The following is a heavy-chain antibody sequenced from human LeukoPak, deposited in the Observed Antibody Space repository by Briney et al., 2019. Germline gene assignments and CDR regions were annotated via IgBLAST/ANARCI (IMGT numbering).Heavy chain of an antibody. CDR2: IYHSGST. V-gene: IGHV4-38-2*02. Sequence: SETLSLTCSVSGYSISSGYYWGWIRQPPGKGMEWIVSIYHSGSTYYNPSLESRVTISIDTSKNQFSLKLSSVTAADTAVYYCARDSYGRGTFDYWGQGTLVTVSS. CDR3: ARDSYGRGTFDY. CDR1: GYSISSGYY. D-gene: IGHD1-7*01. J-gene: IGHJ4*02.